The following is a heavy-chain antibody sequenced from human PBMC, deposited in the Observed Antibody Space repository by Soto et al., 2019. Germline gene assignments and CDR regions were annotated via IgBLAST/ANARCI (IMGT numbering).Heavy chain of an antibody. Sequence: QEQLVQSGAEVKKSGSSVKVSCKDTGGLFSSYAVSWLRQAPGQGLEWMGGIIPVFDTVYYAQKFQGRVTITADESTNTAYMELSSLRSEDTAMYYCARGGRGYVWFNEFWGQGTLVTVSS. CDR1: GGLFSSYA. CDR2: IIPVFDTV. J-gene: IGHJ4*02. CDR3: ARGGRGYVWFNEF. V-gene: IGHV1-69*01. D-gene: IGHD3-16*01.